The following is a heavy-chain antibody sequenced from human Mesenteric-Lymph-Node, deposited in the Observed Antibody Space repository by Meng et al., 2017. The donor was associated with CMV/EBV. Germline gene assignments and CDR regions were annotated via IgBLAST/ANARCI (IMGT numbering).Heavy chain of an antibody. CDR3: ARVHCSSASCYIRGYWYFDL. CDR1: GGSIRSSSYY. Sequence: SETLSLTCTVSGGSIRSSSYYWSWIRQPPGKGLEWIGYIYYSGSPYYNPSLKSRVTISVDTSKNQFSLKLSSVTAADTAVYYCARVHCSSASCYIRGYWYFDLWGRGTLVTVSS. J-gene: IGHJ2*01. V-gene: IGHV4-30-4*08. CDR2: IYYSGSP. D-gene: IGHD2-2*02.